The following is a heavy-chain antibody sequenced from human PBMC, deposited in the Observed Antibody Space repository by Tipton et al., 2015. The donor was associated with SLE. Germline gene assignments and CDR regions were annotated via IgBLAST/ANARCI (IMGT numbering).Heavy chain of an antibody. V-gene: IGHV4-59*11. J-gene: IGHJ4*02. CDR1: GASIGSHH. D-gene: IGHD6-19*01. CDR2: IFYSGGT. Sequence: TLSLTCTVSGASIGSHHWTWIRQPPGKELEWIGNIFYSGGTNYSPFLNSRITISVDTSKNQLSLNVISMTAADTAVYYCARLAVAGMWYYFDFWGQGAPVTVSS. CDR3: ARLAVAGMWYYFDF.